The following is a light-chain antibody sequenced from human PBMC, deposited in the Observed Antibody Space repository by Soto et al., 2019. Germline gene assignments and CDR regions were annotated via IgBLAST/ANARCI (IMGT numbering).Light chain of an antibody. CDR2: KAS. Sequence: DIQMTQSPSTLSASVGDRVTITCRASQSISSWLAWYQHKPGKAPKLLIYKASTLEGGVTSRFSGSGSGTEFTLTVSGLQPDDFATYYCQQYNTTSWTFGQGTKVQSK. CDR3: QQYNTTSWT. V-gene: IGKV1-5*03. J-gene: IGKJ1*01. CDR1: QSISSW.